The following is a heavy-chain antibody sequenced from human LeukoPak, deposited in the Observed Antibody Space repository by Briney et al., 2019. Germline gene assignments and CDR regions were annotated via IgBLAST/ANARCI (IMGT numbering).Heavy chain of an antibody. Sequence: ISSXXAGYGFTSYXXSWGRQKPGKGREWRGSNDPSASYTNYSPSFQGHITISADKSMNTAYLKWRSVKAADTAVYYCGREVTVENXRXXGQ. CDR1: GYGFTSYX. CDR2: NDPSASYT. J-gene: IGHJ1*01. V-gene: IGHV5-10-1*01. D-gene: IGHD4-23*01. CDR3: GREVTVENXRX.